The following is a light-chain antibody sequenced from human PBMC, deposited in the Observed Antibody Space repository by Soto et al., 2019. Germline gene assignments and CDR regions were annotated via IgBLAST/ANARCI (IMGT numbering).Light chain of an antibody. J-gene: IGLJ1*01. CDR2: SDS. V-gene: IGLV1-44*01. CDR3: AAWDDSLGGV. Sequence: QSVLTQPPSASGTPGQRVTISCSGSSSNIGSNAVHWYQQLPGAAPKVLIYSDSQRPSGVPDRFSGSKSGTSASLAISGLQSEDEAPYYCAAWDDSLGGVFGTGTKRTVL. CDR1: SSNIGSNA.